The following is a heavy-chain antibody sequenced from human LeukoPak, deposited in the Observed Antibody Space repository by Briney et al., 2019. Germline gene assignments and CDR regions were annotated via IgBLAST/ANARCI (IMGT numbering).Heavy chain of an antibody. D-gene: IGHD1-26*01. Sequence: GGSLRLSCAASGFTVSSSEMNWVRQAPGKGLEWVSYTSDSGSTRYYADSVKGRFTISRDNTKNSLYLQMNSLRAEDTAVYYCARVVGLCWGQGTLVTVSS. CDR2: TSDSGSTR. J-gene: IGHJ4*02. CDR3: ARVVGLC. CDR1: GFTVSSSE. V-gene: IGHV3-48*03.